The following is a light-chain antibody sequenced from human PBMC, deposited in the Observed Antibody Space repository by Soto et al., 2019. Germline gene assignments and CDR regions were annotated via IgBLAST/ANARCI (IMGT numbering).Light chain of an antibody. CDR1: SSDVGGYNY. Sequence: QSALTQPASVSGSPGQSITSSCTGTSSDVGGYNYVSWYQQHPGKAPKLMIYDVSNRPSGVSNRFSGSKSGNTASLTISGLQAEDEADYYCSSYTSTSTLNVFGTGTKLTVL. J-gene: IGLJ1*01. CDR2: DVS. CDR3: SSYTSTSTLNV. V-gene: IGLV2-14*03.